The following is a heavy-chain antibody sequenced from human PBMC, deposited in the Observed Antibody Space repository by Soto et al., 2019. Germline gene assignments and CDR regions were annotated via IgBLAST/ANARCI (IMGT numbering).Heavy chain of an antibody. CDR1: GFTFSSYG. J-gene: IGHJ4*02. CDR3: ARDGYCSGGSCYSVPVFDY. V-gene: IGHV3-33*01. CDR2: IWYDGSNK. D-gene: IGHD2-15*01. Sequence: QVQLVESGGGVVQPGRSLRLSCAASGFTFSSYGMHWVRQAPGKGLEWLAVIWYDGSNKEYADSVKGRFTISRDNSKNTMYLKMNSKRAEDTDVYYCARDGYCSGGSCYSVPVFDYWGQGTLVTVCS.